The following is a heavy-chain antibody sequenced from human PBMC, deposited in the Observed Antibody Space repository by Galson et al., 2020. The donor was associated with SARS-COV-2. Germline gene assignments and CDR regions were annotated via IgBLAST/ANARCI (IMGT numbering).Heavy chain of an antibody. D-gene: IGHD6-13*01. V-gene: IGHV3-33*01. J-gene: IGHJ4*01. CDR3: ARRYSSSWPYFDY. CDR2: IWYDGSNK. Sequence: GMHWVRQAPGKGLEWVAVIWYDGSNKYYADSVKDRFTISRDNSKNTLYLQMNSLRAEDTAVYYCARRYSSSWPYFDYWGHGTPVTVS. CDR1: G.